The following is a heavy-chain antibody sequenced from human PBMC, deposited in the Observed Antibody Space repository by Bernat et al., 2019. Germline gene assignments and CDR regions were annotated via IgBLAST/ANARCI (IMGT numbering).Heavy chain of an antibody. CDR2: IYHSGST. J-gene: IGHJ6*02. Sequence: QVQLQESGPGLVKPSETLSLTCTVSGGSISSSNWWSWVRQPPGKGLEWIGEIYHSGSTNYNPSLKSRVTISVDKSKTQFSLKLSFVAAADTAVYYCARIDWGWYGEEGYYYYYGMDVWGQGTTVTVSS. CDR3: ARIDWGWYGEEGYYYYYGMDV. D-gene: IGHD3-10*01. CDR1: GGSISSSNW. V-gene: IGHV4-4*02.